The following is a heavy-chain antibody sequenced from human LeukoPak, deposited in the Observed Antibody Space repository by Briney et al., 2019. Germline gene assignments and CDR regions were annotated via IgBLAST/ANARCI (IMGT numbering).Heavy chain of an antibody. D-gene: IGHD6-19*01. CDR1: GFTFSSYA. Sequence: PGRSLRLSCTASGFTFSSYAMSWVRQAPGKGLEWVSGLSGSGTNTYYADSVKGRFTISRDNPKNTLFLQMTSLRAEDTAVYYCAKESQSSGWSPSDYWGQGTQVTVSS. J-gene: IGHJ4*02. CDR3: AKESQSSGWSPSDY. CDR2: LSGSGTNT. V-gene: IGHV3-23*01.